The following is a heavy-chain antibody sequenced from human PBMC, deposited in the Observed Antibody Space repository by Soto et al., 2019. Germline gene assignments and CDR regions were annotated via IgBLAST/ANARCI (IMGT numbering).Heavy chain of an antibody. D-gene: IGHD3-22*01. CDR3: ASRAYYYDSSGYRRSYYYGMDV. V-gene: IGHV1-69*13. CDR1: GGTFSSYA. J-gene: IGHJ6*04. CDR2: IIPIFGTA. Sequence: SVKGSFKASGGTFSSYAISLVRQAPGQGLEWTGGIIPIFGTANYAQKFQGRVTITADESTSTAYMELSSLRSEDTAVYYCASRAYYYDSSGYRRSYYYGMDVWGKGNTVT.